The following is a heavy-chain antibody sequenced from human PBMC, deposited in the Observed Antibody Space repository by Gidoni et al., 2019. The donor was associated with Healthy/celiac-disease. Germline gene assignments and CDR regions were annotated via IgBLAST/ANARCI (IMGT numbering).Heavy chain of an antibody. CDR2: IYPGDSAT. CDR1: GSSFTSYW. V-gene: IGHV5-51*01. D-gene: IGHD5-18*01. CDR3: ARHIGPFRSYVDTAIPWFDP. Sequence: EVQLVQSGAEVKKPGESLKISCKGSGSSFTSYWIGWVRQMPGKGLEWMGIIYPGDSATRYSPSFQGQVTISADKSISTAYLQWSSLKASDTAMYYCARHIGPFRSYVDTAIPWFDPWGQGTLVTVSS. J-gene: IGHJ5*02.